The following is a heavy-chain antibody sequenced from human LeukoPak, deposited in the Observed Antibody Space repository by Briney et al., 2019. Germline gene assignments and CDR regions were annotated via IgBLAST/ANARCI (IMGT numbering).Heavy chain of an antibody. CDR3: AGSAYLSGLYSGIGY. D-gene: IGHD6-19*01. V-gene: IGHV3-30-3*01. CDR1: GFTFNTYA. J-gene: IGHJ4*02. CDR2: ITYDGGNK. Sequence: PGGSLRLSCVASGFTFNTYAMHWVRQAPGKGLEWVAVITYDGGNKYYADSVTDRFTISRDNSKNTLYLQMNSLRGEDTAVYYCAGSAYLSGLYSGIGYWGQGTLVTVSS.